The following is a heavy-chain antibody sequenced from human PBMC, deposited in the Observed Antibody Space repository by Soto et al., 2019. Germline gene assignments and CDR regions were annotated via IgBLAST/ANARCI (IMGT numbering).Heavy chain of an antibody. CDR2: VYYSGGA. V-gene: IGHV4-39*01. CDR1: GVSIHNSHSF. CDR3: GRVVEGATRHTDFDS. D-gene: IGHD2-21*01. J-gene: IGHJ5*01. Sequence: LSLTCAVSGVSIHNSHSFWGWIRQPPGKGLEFIANVYYSGGAHYNPSFKSRVTISVDTATNQVSLRMSSVTAADTAVYFCGRVVEGATRHTDFDSWGQGTLVTVSS.